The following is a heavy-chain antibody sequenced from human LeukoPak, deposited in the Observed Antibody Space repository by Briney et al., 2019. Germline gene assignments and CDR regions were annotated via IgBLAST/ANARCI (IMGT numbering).Heavy chain of an antibody. CDR1: GSSLHDLP. V-gene: IGHV1-24*01. J-gene: IGHJ4*01. CDR3: ATRGSDFWSGFDH. Sequence: GASVKVSCKLSGSSLHDLPIQWVRQAGTKRFEWMAGFDPENAEIVYAQKFQGRVTMTEDTSADTAYLELTSLTSDDTALYYCATRGSDFWSGFDHWGHGTQVTVSS. D-gene: IGHD3-3*01. CDR2: FDPENAEI.